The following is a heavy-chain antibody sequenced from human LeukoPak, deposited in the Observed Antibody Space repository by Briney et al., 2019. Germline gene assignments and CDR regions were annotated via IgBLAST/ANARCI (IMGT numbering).Heavy chain of an antibody. CDR1: GGSISSSSYF. V-gene: IGHV4-39*01. Sequence: PSETLSLTCTVSGGSISSSSYFWDWIRQPPGKGLEWIGNICYTGSTDYNPSLKSRVTMSVDTSNNQFSLQVNSVTATDTAIYYCARHVAYGPLEIWGQGTTVTVSS. D-gene: IGHD3-10*01. J-gene: IGHJ3*02. CDR3: ARHVAYGPLEI. CDR2: ICYTGST.